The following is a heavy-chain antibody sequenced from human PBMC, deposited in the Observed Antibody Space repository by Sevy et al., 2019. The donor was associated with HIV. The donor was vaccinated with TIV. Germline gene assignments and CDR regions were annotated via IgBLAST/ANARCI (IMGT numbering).Heavy chain of an antibody. Sequence: SETLSLTCTVSGGSISSGGYYWSWIRQHPGKGPEWIGYIYYSGSTYYNPSLKSRVTISVDTSKNQFSLKLSSVTAADTAVYYCARDRGYYDSSGSFDYWGQGTLVTVSS. J-gene: IGHJ4*02. CDR2: IYYSGST. CDR3: ARDRGYYDSSGSFDY. CDR1: GGSISSGGYY. V-gene: IGHV4-31*03. D-gene: IGHD3-22*01.